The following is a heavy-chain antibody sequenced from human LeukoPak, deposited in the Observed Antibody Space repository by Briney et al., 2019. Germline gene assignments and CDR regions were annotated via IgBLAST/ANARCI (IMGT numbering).Heavy chain of an antibody. Sequence: ASVKVSCKASGYTFTSYGISWVRQAPGQGLEWMGWISAYNGNTNYAQKLQGRVTMTTDTSTSTAYMELRSLRSDDTAVYYCARLPDYYGSGAAVDYWGQGTLVTVSS. D-gene: IGHD3-10*01. CDR3: ARLPDYYGSGAAVDY. CDR1: GYTFTSYG. V-gene: IGHV1-18*01. CDR2: ISAYNGNT. J-gene: IGHJ4*02.